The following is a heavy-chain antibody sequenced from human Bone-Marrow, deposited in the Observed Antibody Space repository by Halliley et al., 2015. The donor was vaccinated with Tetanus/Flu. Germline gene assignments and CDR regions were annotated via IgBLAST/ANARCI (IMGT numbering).Heavy chain of an antibody. Sequence: SLRLSCAASGFTFDDYAMHWVRQTPGKGLEWVSSINWNSDYIGYADSVKGRFTISRGNAKNSLYLHMTSLRAEDTALYFCAKDRTAGHQYYYGLDVWGQGTTVTVSS. CDR3: AKDRTAGHQYYYGLDV. CDR2: INWNSDYI. D-gene: IGHD6-13*01. J-gene: IGHJ6*02. CDR1: GFTFDDYA. V-gene: IGHV3-9*01.